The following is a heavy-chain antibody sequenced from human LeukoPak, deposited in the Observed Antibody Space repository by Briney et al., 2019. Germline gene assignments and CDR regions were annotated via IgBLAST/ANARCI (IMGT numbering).Heavy chain of an antibody. D-gene: IGHD4-17*01. CDR1: GFTFSSYS. CDR3: AKDRGRGHDYGDYLFDY. V-gene: IGHV3-21*04. CDR2: ISSSSSYI. Sequence: GGSLRLSCAASGFTFSSYSMNWVRQAPGKGLEWVSSISSSSSYIYYADSVKGRFTISRDNSKNSLYLQMNSLRAEDTALYYCAKDRGRGHDYGDYLFDYWGQGTLVTVSS. J-gene: IGHJ4*02.